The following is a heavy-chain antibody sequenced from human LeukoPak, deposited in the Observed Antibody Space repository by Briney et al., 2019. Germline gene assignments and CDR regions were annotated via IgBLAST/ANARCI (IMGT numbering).Heavy chain of an antibody. CDR1: GFTFSSYG. D-gene: IGHD2-2*01. CDR3: AKDFRASA. Sequence: PGRSLRLSCAASGFTFSSYGMHWVRQAPGKGLEWVAVISYDGSNKYYADSVKGRFTISRDNSKNTLYLQMNSLRAEDTAVYYCAKDFRASAWGQGTLVTVSS. V-gene: IGHV3-30*18. CDR2: ISYDGSNK. J-gene: IGHJ5*02.